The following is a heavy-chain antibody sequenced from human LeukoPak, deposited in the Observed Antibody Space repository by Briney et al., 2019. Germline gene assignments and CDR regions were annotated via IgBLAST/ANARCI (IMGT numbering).Heavy chain of an antibody. J-gene: IGHJ4*02. CDR1: GGSFSGYY. Sequence: PSETLSLTCAVYGGSFSGYYWSWIRQPPGKGLEWIGEINHSGSTNYNPSLKSRVTISVDTSKNQFSLKLSSVTAADTAVYYCARSYYYDSSQAFDYWGQGTLVTVSS. CDR3: ARSYYYDSSQAFDY. CDR2: INHSGST. V-gene: IGHV4-34*01. D-gene: IGHD3-22*01.